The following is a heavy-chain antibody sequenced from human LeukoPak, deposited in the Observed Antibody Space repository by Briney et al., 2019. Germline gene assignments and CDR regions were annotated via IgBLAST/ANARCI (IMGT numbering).Heavy chain of an antibody. J-gene: IGHJ5*02. CDR1: GGSISSGGYS. V-gene: IGHV4-30-2*01. CDR3: ARAICSGTSCANWFDP. Sequence: SQTLSLTCAVSGGSISSGGYSWSWLRQPPGKGLEWIGYIYHSGSTYYNPSLKSRVTISVDRSKNQFSLKLSSVTAADTAVYYCARAICSGTSCANWFDPWGQGTLVTVSS. D-gene: IGHD2-2*01. CDR2: IYHSGST.